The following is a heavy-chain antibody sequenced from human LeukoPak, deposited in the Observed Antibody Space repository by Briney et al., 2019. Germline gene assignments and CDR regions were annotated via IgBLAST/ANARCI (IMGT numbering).Heavy chain of an antibody. Sequence: GGSLSPSCAVSGFTFAILDMHCVRQAPGRGLEWVSLISGDGDSTYYADSVKGRFTISRDNSKNSLYLKMNSLKTEDTALYYCANANLGGAKSGDYIDDWAQGTLVTVSS. CDR2: ISGDGDST. V-gene: IGHV3-43*02. CDR3: ANANLGGAKSGDYIDD. CDR1: GFTFAILD. J-gene: IGHJ4*02. D-gene: IGHD3-10*01.